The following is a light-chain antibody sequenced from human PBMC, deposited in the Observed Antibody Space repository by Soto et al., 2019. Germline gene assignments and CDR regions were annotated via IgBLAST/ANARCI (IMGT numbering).Light chain of an antibody. CDR1: SSDVGGYNY. J-gene: IGLJ2*01. CDR2: GVS. CDR3: SSFTSSNTLV. Sequence: QSVPTQPASVSRSPGQSITISCTGTSSDVGGYNYVSWYQQHPDKAPKLMIYGVSDRPSGVSNRFSGSKSGNTASLTISGLQAEDEADYYCSSFTSSNTLVFGGGTQLTVL. V-gene: IGLV2-14*03.